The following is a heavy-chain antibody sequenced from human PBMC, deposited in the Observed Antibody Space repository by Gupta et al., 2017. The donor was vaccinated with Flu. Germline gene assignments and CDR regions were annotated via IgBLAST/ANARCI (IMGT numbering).Heavy chain of an antibody. V-gene: IGHV3-23*01. Sequence: GKGLECVSLVSGSGGSTYYADSVKGRFTISRDNSKNTLYLQMNTLRAEDTAVYYCARTYCSTTSCYPYYFDYWGQGSLVTVSS. J-gene: IGHJ4*02. CDR3: ARTYCSTTSCYPYYFDY. D-gene: IGHD2-2*01. CDR2: VSGSGGST.